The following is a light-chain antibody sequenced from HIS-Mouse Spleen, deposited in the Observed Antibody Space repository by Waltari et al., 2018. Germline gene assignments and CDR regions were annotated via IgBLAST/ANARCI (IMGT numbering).Light chain of an antibody. CDR2: DNN. V-gene: IGLV1-51*01. CDR3: GTWDSSLSAGV. J-gene: IGLJ2*01. CDR1: SSNIGNNY. Sequence: QSVLTQPPSVSAAPGQKVTIPCSGSSSNIGNNYVSWYQQLPGTAPKLLIYDNNTRPSAIPDRFSGSKSGTSATLGITGLQTGDEADYYCGTWDSSLSAGVFGGGTKLTVL.